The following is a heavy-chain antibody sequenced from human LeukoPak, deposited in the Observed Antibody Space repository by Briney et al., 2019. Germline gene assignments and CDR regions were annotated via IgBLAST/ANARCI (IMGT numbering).Heavy chain of an antibody. J-gene: IGHJ3*01. CDR1: GGSISTSY. D-gene: IGHD3-16*02. CDR2: FSTSGST. Sequence: PSETLSLTCTVSGGSISTSYWNWIRQPPGKGLEWIGYFSTSGSTNYNPSLQSRVTISVDTSKNLFSLRLSSVTAADTAVYYCARHGRAVWGSHPTKAFDLWGPGTMVTVSS. CDR3: ARHGRAVWGSHPTKAFDL. V-gene: IGHV4-4*08.